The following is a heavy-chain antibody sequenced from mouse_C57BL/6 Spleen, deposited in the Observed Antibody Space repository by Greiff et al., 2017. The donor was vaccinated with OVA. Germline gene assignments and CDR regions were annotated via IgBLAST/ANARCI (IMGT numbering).Heavy chain of an antibody. J-gene: IGHJ1*03. CDR2: IDPSDSET. V-gene: IGHV1-52*01. CDR3: ASAYGKDWYFDV. D-gene: IGHD2-1*01. Sequence: QVQLQQPGAELVRPGSSVKLSCKASGYTFTSYWMHWVKQRPIQGLEWIGNIDPSDSETHYNQKFKDKATLTVDKSSSTAYMQLSSLTAEDAADYCCASAYGKDWYFDVWGTGTTVTVSA. CDR1: GYTFTSYW.